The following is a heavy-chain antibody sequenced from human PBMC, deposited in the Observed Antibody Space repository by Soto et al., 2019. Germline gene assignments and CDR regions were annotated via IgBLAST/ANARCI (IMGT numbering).Heavy chain of an antibody. J-gene: IGHJ5*02. CDR1: GYTFASYN. V-gene: IGHV1-8*01. D-gene: IGHD1-7*01. Sequence: QVQLVQSGAEVKKPGASVKVSCKASGYTFASYNINWVRQAAGQGLEWMGWMNPNSGNTGYAQEFQGRVTMTRNTSIRTAYMELSSLRSEDTAVYYCAFRGAWNYDWFDPWGQGTLVTVSS. CDR3: AFRGAWNYDWFDP. CDR2: MNPNSGNT.